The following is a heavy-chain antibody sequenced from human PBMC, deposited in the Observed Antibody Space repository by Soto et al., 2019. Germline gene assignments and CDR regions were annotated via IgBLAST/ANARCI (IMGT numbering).Heavy chain of an antibody. J-gene: IGHJ5*02. CDR3: ARSDYCSGGSCYWFEP. CDR1: GGSISSSSYY. V-gene: IGHV4-31*03. Sequence: PSETLSLTCTVSGGSISSSSYYWGWIRQPPGKGLEWIGYIYYSGSTYYNPSLKSRVTISVDTSKNQFSLKLSSVTAADTAVYYCARSDYCSGGSCYWFEPWGQGTLVTVSS. D-gene: IGHD2-15*01. CDR2: IYYSGST.